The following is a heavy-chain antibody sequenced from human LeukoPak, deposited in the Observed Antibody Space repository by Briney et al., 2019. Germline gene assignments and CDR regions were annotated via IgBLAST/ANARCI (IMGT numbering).Heavy chain of an antibody. CDR2: IRYDGTNK. Sequence: GGSLRLSCAASAFTFSNYGMHWVRQAPGKGLEWVAFIRYDGTNKYYADSVKGRFTISRDNSKNTLYLQVNSLRAEDTAVYYCAKDKIWGEDYFDYWGQGTLVTVSP. CDR1: AFTFSNYG. D-gene: IGHD3-16*01. V-gene: IGHV3-30*02. CDR3: AKDKIWGEDYFDY. J-gene: IGHJ4*02.